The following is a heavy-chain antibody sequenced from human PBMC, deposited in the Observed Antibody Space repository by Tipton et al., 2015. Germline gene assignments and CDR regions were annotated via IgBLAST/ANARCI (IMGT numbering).Heavy chain of an antibody. Sequence: TLSLTCTVSGGSINRSTYYWGWIRQPPGKGLEWIGSIYYSGTTHYNPSLKTRVTISVGTSNNQFSLRLSSVTAADTALYYCANLYVDYDYWGQGTLVTVSS. CDR1: GGSINRSTYY. J-gene: IGHJ4*02. CDR2: IYYSGTT. D-gene: IGHD4-17*01. V-gene: IGHV4-39*01. CDR3: ANLYVDYDY.